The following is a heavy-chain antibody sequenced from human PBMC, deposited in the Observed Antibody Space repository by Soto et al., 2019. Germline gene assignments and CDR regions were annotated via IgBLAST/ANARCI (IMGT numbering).Heavy chain of an antibody. CDR3: ARDYDILTGYSPFDY. Sequence: QVHLVESGGGLVKPGGSLRLSCAVSGFTFSDYYMSWIRQAPGKGLEWVAYISSGGTTIYYGDSVKGRFAISRDNAKNSLYLQMNSLRAEDTAVYYCARDYDILTGYSPFDYWGRGTLVTVSS. V-gene: IGHV3-11*01. J-gene: IGHJ4*02. CDR2: ISSGGTTI. D-gene: IGHD3-9*01. CDR1: GFTFSDYY.